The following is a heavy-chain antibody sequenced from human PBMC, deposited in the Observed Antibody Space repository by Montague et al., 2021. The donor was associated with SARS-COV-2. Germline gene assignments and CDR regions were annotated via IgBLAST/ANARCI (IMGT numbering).Heavy chain of an antibody. CDR2: ISHGGGT. V-gene: IGHV4-34*01. J-gene: IGHJ6*02. D-gene: IGHD2-15*01. Sequence: LSLTCDVYGGSFSSYWSWIRQPPGRGLEWVGQISHGGGTNYNPSXKSRVTISVDTSKNQVSLKLSSVTAADTAVYYCASHCGGGRCYFGMDVWGQGTTVTVSS. CDR1: GGSFSSY. CDR3: ASHCGGGRCYFGMDV.